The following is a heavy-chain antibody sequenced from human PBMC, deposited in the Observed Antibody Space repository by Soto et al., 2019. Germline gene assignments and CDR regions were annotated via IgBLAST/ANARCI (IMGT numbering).Heavy chain of an antibody. CDR2: IWYDGNNK. D-gene: IGHD2-21*01. V-gene: IGHV3-33*01. J-gene: IGHJ4*02. Sequence: PVGSLRLSCAASGFTFSSYGMHWVRQAPGKGLEWVAVIWYDGNNKYYADSVKGRFTISRDNSNNTLYVQMTSLRAEDTAVYYCARGLHSLFDYWGQGTLVTAPQ. CDR1: GFTFSSYG. CDR3: ARGLHSLFDY.